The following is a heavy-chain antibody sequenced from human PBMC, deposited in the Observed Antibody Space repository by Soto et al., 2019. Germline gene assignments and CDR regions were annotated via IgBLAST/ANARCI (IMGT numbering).Heavy chain of an antibody. Sequence: EVQLVESGGGLIQPGGSLKLSCAASGFTVRNNYMSWVRQAPGKGLEWVSLIYSTGTTKYSDSVKGRFTVSRDNTKNTLYLQMNSLRAEDTAVYYCTKDGGGSGSHYHCFDYWGQGTLVTVSS. J-gene: IGHJ4*02. CDR1: GFTVRNNY. CDR2: IYSTGTT. CDR3: TKDGGGSGSHYHCFDY. V-gene: IGHV3-53*01. D-gene: IGHD3-10*01.